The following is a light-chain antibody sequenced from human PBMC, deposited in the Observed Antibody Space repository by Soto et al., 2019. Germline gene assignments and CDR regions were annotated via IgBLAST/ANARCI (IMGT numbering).Light chain of an antibody. CDR3: QQVNSYPYT. CDR2: AAS. Sequence: DIQMTQSPSTLSASVGDSVTVTCRASQPIGTSLHWYQQKPGKAPKVLISAASRLQSVVSSRFSGSGSGTEFSLTISSLQPEDFAAYYCQQVNSYPYTFGQGTKVDIK. J-gene: IGKJ2*01. V-gene: IGKV1-17*01. CDR1: QPIGTS.